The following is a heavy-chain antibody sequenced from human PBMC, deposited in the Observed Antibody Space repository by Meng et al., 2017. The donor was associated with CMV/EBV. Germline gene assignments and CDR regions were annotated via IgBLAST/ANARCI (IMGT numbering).Heavy chain of an antibody. CDR1: GFTFSSYA. V-gene: IGHV3-30*04. CDR3: ARDARSVQKNPIESIAARPPRDYYYGMDV. J-gene: IGHJ6*02. Sequence: LTRAASGFTFSSYAMHWVRQAPGKWLEWGAVISYDGSNKYYADFVKGRFTISRDNSKNTLYLQMNSLRAEDTAVYYCARDARSVQKNPIESIAARPPRDYYYGMDVWGQGTTVTVSS. CDR2: ISYDGSNK. D-gene: IGHD6-6*01.